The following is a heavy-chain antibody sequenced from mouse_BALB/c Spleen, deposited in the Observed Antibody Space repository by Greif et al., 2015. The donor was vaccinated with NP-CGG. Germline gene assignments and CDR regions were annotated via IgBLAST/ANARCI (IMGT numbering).Heavy chain of an antibody. CDR1: GYTFTDYW. V-gene: IGHV1-69*01. CDR3: ARWGDWDFDY. D-gene: IGHD2-13*01. CDR2: IDTSDSYT. Sequence: QVQLQQPGAELVMPGASVKMSCKASGYTFTDYWVHWVKQRPGQGLEWIGAIDTSDSYTSYNQKFKGKATLTVDESSSTAYMQLSSLTSEDSAVYYCARWGDWDFDYWGQGTTLTVSS. J-gene: IGHJ2*01.